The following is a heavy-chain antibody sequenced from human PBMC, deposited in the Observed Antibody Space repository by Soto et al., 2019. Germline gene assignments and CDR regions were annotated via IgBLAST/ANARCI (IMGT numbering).Heavy chain of an antibody. J-gene: IGHJ4*02. CDR3: ASSQGPVAATLDY. CDR1: GFTFSSYA. Sequence: GGSLRLSCAASGFTFSSYAMHWVRQAPGKGLEWVAVISYDGSNKYYADSVKGRFTISRDNSKNTLYLQMNSLRAEDTAVYYCASSQGPVAATLDYWGQGTLVTVS. D-gene: IGHD2-15*01. CDR2: ISYDGSNK. V-gene: IGHV3-30-3*01.